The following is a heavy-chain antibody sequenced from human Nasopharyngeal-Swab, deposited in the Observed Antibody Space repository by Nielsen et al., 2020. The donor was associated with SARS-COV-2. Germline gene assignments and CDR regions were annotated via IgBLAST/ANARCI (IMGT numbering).Heavy chain of an antibody. Sequence: GESLKISCKGSGYSFTSYWIGWVRQMPGKGLEWMGIIYPGDSDTRYSPSFQGQVTISADKSISTAYLQWSSLKASDTAMYYCARHGSPVHCSSTSCYTDYYYYYYMDVWGKGTTVTVSS. J-gene: IGHJ6*03. CDR3: ARHGSPVHCSSTSCYTDYYYYYYMDV. V-gene: IGHV5-51*01. CDR1: GYSFTSYW. CDR2: IYPGDSDT. D-gene: IGHD2-2*02.